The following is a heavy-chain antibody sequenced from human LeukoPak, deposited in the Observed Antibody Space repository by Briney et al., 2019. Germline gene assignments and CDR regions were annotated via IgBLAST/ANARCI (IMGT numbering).Heavy chain of an antibody. CDR3: ARDYSAVAALDY. CDR2: ISYDGSNK. Sequence: GRSLRLSCAASGFTFSSYAMHWVRQAPGKGLEWVAVISYDGSNKYYADSVEGRFTISRDNSKNTLYLQMNSLRAEDTAVYYCARDYSAVAALDYWGQGTLVTVSS. D-gene: IGHD6-19*01. V-gene: IGHV3-30-3*01. J-gene: IGHJ4*02. CDR1: GFTFSSYA.